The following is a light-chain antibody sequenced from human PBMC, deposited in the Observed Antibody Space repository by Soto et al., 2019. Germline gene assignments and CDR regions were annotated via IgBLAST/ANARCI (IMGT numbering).Light chain of an antibody. V-gene: IGLV1-40*01. J-gene: IGLJ3*02. CDR2: GNS. Sequence: QSVLTQSPSVSGAPGQRVTISCTGSSSNIGAGFDVHWYHQIAGTAPKLLIYGNSNRPSGVPDRFSGSKSGTSASLAINGLQAEDEAEYFCSTWDDSLNGPVFGGGTKVTVL. CDR1: SSNIGAGFD. CDR3: STWDDSLNGPV.